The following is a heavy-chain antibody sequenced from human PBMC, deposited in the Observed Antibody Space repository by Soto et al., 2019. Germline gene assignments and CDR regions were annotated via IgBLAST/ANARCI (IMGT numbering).Heavy chain of an antibody. CDR2: ISSSSSYI. Sequence: LRLSCAASGFTFSSYSMNWVRQAPGKGLEWVSSISSSSSYIYYADSVEGRFTISRDNAKNSLYLQMNSLRAEDTAVYYCARDDSSGYYYRYNFDYWGQGTLVTVSS. J-gene: IGHJ4*02. CDR3: ARDDSSGYYYRYNFDY. V-gene: IGHV3-21*01. D-gene: IGHD3-22*01. CDR1: GFTFSSYS.